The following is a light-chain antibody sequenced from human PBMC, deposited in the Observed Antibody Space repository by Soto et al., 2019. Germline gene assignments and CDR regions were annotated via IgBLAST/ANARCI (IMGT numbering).Light chain of an antibody. J-gene: IGLJ1*01. CDR3: SSFTSSSTYV. CDR1: SSDIGAYNY. CDR2: DVS. V-gene: IGLV2-14*01. Sequence: QSVLTQPASVSGSPGQSIAISCTGTSSDIGAYNYVSWYQQYPGKAPKLMIYDVSNRPSGVSDRFSGSKSGNTASLTISGLRAEDEAEYYCSSFTSSSTYVFGTGTKVTVL.